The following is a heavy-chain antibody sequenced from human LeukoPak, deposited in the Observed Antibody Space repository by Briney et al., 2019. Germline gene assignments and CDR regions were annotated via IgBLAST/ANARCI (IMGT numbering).Heavy chain of an antibody. CDR1: GFTFSSYS. Sequence: GGSLRLSCAASGFTFSSYSMNWVRQAPGKRLEWVSSISSSSSYIYYADSVKGRFTISRDNAKNSLYLQMNSLRAEDTAVYYCARGPRWVDTAIGYFDYWGQGTLVTVSS. CDR3: ARGPRWVDTAIGYFDY. D-gene: IGHD5-18*01. CDR2: ISSSSSYI. V-gene: IGHV3-21*01. J-gene: IGHJ4*02.